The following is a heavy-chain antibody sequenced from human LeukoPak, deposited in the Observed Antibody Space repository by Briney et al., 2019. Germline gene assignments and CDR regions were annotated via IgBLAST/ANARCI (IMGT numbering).Heavy chain of an antibody. D-gene: IGHD3-10*01. J-gene: IGHJ6*02. CDR1: GGSISSSSYY. V-gene: IGHV4-39*07. CDR3: ARTIIIPRYYGFDV. Sequence: PSETLSLTCTVSGGSISSSSYYWGWIRQPPGKGLEWIGSIYYSGSTYYNPSLKSRVTISVDTSKNQFSLKLNSVTAADTAVYFCARTIIIPRYYGFDVWGQGTTVTVSS. CDR2: IYYSGST.